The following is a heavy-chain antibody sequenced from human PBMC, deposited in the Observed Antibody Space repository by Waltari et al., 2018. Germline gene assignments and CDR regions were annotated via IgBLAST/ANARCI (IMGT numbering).Heavy chain of an antibody. D-gene: IGHD6-19*01. Sequence: EVQLVQSGAEVKKPGESLKISCKGSGYSFTSYWIGWVRQMPGEGLEWMVIIYPGYSYTSYSPSFQRQVPISADKSSSTAYLQVSSLEASDTAMYYWARGPRSSGWYWYWFDPWGQGTLVTISS. CDR3: ARGPRSSGWYWYWFDP. V-gene: IGHV5-51*03. J-gene: IGHJ5*02. CDR2: IYPGYSYT. CDR1: GYSFTSYW.